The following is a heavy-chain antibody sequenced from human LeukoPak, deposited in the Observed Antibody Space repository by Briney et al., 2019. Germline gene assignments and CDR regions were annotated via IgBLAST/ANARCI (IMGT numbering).Heavy chain of an antibody. D-gene: IGHD1-1*01. CDR2: IGGNGGST. V-gene: IGHV3-23*01. J-gene: IGHJ4*02. CDR1: GFTFSSYA. Sequence: PGGSLRLSCAASGFTFSSYAMSWVRQAPGKGLEWVSTIGGNGGSTYYADSVKGRFTISRDNAQNSLFLQMNSLRDEDTAVYYCTRQLSNWGQGILVTVSS. CDR3: TRQLSN.